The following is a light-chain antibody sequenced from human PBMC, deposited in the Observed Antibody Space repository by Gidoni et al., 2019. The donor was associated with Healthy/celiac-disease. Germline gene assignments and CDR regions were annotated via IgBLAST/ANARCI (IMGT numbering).Light chain of an antibody. Sequence: DIVLSQSPATLSLSPGERATLSCRPSQSVSSYLAWYQQKPGQAPRLLLYDASTRATGIPARFIGSGSGTDFTLTISSLEPEDFAVYYCQQRSNWPPLLTFGQGTRLEIK. J-gene: IGKJ5*01. CDR2: DAS. CDR3: QQRSNWPPLLT. CDR1: QSVSSY. V-gene: IGKV3-11*01.